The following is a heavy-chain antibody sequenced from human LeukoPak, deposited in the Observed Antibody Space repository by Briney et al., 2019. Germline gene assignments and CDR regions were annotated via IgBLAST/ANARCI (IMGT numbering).Heavy chain of an antibody. CDR2: IYYSGST. D-gene: IGHD3-9*01. Sequence: SETLSLTCTVSGGSISSSSYYWGWIRQPPGKGLEWIGSIYYSGSTYYNPSLKSRVTISVDASKNQFSLKLSSVTAADTAVYYCARRPLYYDILTGYSIDAFDIWGQGTMVTVSS. CDR3: ARRPLYYDILTGYSIDAFDI. V-gene: IGHV4-39*07. CDR1: GGSISSSSYY. J-gene: IGHJ3*02.